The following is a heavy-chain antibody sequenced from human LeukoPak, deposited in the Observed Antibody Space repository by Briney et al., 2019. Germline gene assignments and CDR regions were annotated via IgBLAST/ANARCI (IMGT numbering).Heavy chain of an antibody. CDR3: ARDRHGDYSPDYYYYGMDV. CDR2: IYSGGST. CDR1: GFTFSSYG. Sequence: GGSLRLSCAASGFTFSSYGMRWVRQAPGKGLEWVSVIYSGGSTYYADSVKGRFTISRDNSKNTLYLQMNSLRAEDTAVYYCARDRHGDYSPDYYYYGMDVWGKGTTVTVSS. V-gene: IGHV3-53*01. J-gene: IGHJ6*04. D-gene: IGHD4-17*01.